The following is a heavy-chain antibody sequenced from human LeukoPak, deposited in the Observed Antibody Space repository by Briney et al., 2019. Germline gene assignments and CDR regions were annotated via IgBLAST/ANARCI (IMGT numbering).Heavy chain of an antibody. CDR3: ATTSLGYSSGWYYFDY. V-gene: IGHV4-39*01. CDR2: IYYSGST. CDR1: GGSISSSSYY. Sequence: SETLSLTCTVSGGSISSSSYYWGWIRPPPGKGREWIGSIYYSGSTYYNPSLKSRVTISVDTSKNQFSLKLSSVTAADTAVYYCATTSLGYSSGWYYFDYWGQGTLVTVSS. D-gene: IGHD6-19*01. J-gene: IGHJ4*02.